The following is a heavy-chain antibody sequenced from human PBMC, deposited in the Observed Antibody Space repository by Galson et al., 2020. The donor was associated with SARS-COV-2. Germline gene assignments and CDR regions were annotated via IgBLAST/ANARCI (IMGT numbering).Heavy chain of an antibody. J-gene: IGHJ6*02. D-gene: IGHD3-10*01. V-gene: IGHV3-30*04. CDR1: GFTFSSYA. CDR2: ISYDGSNK. Sequence: GESLKISCAASGFTFSSYAMHWVRQAPGKGLEWVAVISYDGSNKYYADSVKGRFTISRDNSKNTLYLHMNSLRAEDTAVYYCARSYGGNYYYGMDVWGQGTTVTVSS. CDR3: ARSYGGNYYYGMDV.